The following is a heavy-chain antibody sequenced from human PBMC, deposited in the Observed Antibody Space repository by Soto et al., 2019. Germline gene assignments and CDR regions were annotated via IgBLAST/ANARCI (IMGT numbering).Heavy chain of an antibody. D-gene: IGHD1-26*01. CDR2: IYGTGTT. Sequence: QVRLQESGPGLVKPSATLSLTCTVSDGSISSYYWSWIRQPPGKGLEWIGYIYGTGTTNYAPSLKNRVTMSLHTSKNQFSLTLSSVTAADTAMYYCAGFSSGTYLFGLWGPGTLVTVSS. CDR1: DGSISSYY. J-gene: IGHJ4*02. CDR3: AGFSSGTYLFGL. V-gene: IGHV4-59*01.